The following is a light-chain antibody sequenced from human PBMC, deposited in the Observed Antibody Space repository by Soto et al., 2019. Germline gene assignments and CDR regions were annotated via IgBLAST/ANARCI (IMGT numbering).Light chain of an antibody. CDR1: QSVSGN. Sequence: EIVMTQSPATLSVCPGERATLSCRASQSVSGNLAWYQQKPGQAPRLLIYGASTRATGIPARFSGSGSGTEFTLTISSLQSEDFAVYYCQQYNNWSWTFGQGTKVEIK. CDR3: QQYNNWSWT. CDR2: GAS. V-gene: IGKV3-15*01. J-gene: IGKJ1*01.